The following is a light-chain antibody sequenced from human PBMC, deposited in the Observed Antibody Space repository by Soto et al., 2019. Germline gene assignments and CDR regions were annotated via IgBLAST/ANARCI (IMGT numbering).Light chain of an antibody. V-gene: IGKV1-5*03. Sequence: DIQMTQSPSTLSASVGDRVTITCRASQSISIWLAWYQQKPGKAPKILIYKASSLESGVPSRFRGSGSGTGFTLTISSLQPDDFATYYCQQYSTYTPRTFGQGTKVDIK. J-gene: IGKJ1*01. CDR1: QSISIW. CDR3: QQYSTYTPRT. CDR2: KAS.